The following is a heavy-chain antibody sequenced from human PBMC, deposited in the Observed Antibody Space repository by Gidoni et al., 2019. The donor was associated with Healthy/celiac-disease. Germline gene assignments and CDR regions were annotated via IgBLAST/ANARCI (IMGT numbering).Heavy chain of an antibody. CDR1: GFTFDDYA. D-gene: IGHD1-26*01. J-gene: IGHJ6*02. CDR3: QNGPRSFDGMDV. Sequence: EVQLVESGGGVVQPGGSLRLSCAASGFTFDDYAMHWVRQAPGKGLEWVSLISGDGGSTYYADSVKGRFTISRDNSKNSLYLQMNSLRTEDTALYYCQNGPRSFDGMDVWGQGTTVTVSS. V-gene: IGHV3-43*02. CDR2: ISGDGGST.